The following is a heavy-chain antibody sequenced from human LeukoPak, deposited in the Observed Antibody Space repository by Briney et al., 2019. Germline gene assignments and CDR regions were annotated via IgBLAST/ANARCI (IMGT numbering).Heavy chain of an antibody. CDR3: ASTRVVPAAPFDY. CDR1: GGSISSSSYY. D-gene: IGHD2-2*01. J-gene: IGHJ4*02. CDR2: IYYSGST. Sequence: PSETLSLTCTVSGGSISSSSYYWGWMRQPPGKGLEWIGSIYYSGSTYYNPSLKSRVTISVDTSKNQFSLKLSSVTAADTAVYYCASTRVVPAAPFDYWGQGTLVTVSS. V-gene: IGHV4-39*01.